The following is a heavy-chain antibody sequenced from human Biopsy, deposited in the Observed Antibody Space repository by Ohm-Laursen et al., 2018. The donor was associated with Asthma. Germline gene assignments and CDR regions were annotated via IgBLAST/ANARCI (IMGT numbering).Heavy chain of an antibody. D-gene: IGHD2-21*01. J-gene: IGHJ6*02. CDR1: GFTFSTYG. CDR3: ARAGESDLVGGLDV. Sequence: SLRLSCTASGFTFSTYGMHWVRQAPGKGLEWVSFIAWDGISSYYADSVKGRFTISRDNSRNTLYLQKNSLRADDTAVYYCARAGESDLVGGLDVWGQGTTVIVS. CDR2: IAWDGISS. V-gene: IGHV3-30*03.